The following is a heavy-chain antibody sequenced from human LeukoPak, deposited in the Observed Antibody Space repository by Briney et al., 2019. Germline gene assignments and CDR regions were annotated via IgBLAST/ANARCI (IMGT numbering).Heavy chain of an antibody. D-gene: IGHD1-20*01. CDR3: AKDNYNWNEHTFDY. J-gene: IGHJ4*02. Sequence: GGSLRLSCAASGFTFSSYTMSWVRQAPGKGLEWVSAISGSGGSTYYADSVKGRFTISRDNSKNTLYLQMNSLRAEDTAVYYCAKDNYNWNEHTFDYWGQGTLVTVSS. V-gene: IGHV3-23*01. CDR1: GFTFSSYT. CDR2: ISGSGGST.